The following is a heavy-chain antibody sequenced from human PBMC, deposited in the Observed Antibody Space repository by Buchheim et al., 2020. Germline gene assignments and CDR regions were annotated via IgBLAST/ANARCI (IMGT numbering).Heavy chain of an antibody. CDR3: AREGPHYYDSSGYYYPHFDY. V-gene: IGHV3-33*01. J-gene: IGHJ4*02. Sequence: QVQLVESGGGVVQPRRSLRLSCAASGFTFSSYGMHWVRQAPGKGLEWVAVIWYDGSNKYYADSVKGRFTISRDNSKNTLYLQMNSLRAEDTAVYYCAREGPHYYDSSGYYYPHFDYWGQGTL. CDR1: GFTFSSYG. CDR2: IWYDGSNK. D-gene: IGHD3-22*01.